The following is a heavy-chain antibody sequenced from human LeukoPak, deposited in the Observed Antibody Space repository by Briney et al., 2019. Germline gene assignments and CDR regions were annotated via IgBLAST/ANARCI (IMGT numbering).Heavy chain of an antibody. J-gene: IGHJ6*02. D-gene: IGHD6-6*01. CDR1: GFTFSSYA. Sequence: PGGSLRLSCAASGFTFSSYAMSWVRQAPGKGLEWVSAISGSGGSTYYADSVKGRFTISRDNSKNTLYLQMNSLRAEDTAVYYCARSIAARRMTYYYGMDVWGQGTTVTVSS. CDR3: ARSIAARRMTYYYGMDV. V-gene: IGHV3-23*01. CDR2: ISGSGGST.